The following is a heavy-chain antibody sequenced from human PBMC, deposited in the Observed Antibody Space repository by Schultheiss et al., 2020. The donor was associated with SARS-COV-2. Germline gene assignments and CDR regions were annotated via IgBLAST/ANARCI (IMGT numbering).Heavy chain of an antibody. J-gene: IGHJ4*02. CDR3: TNAGAYTAMSYYFDY. V-gene: IGHV3-21*05. D-gene: IGHD5-18*01. Sequence: GGSLRLSCAASGFTFSSYAMHWVRQASGKGLEWVSYISSSSSYIYYADSVKGRFTISRDNSKNTLYLQMNSLRAEDTAVYYCTNAGAYTAMSYYFDYWGQGTLVTVS. CDR2: ISSSSSYI. CDR1: GFTFSSYA.